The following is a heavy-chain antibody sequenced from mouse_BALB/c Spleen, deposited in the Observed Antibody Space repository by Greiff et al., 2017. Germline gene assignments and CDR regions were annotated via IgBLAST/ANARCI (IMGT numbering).Heavy chain of an antibody. J-gene: IGHJ3*01. V-gene: IGHV5-6-4*01. CDR3: TRDITTAFAY. Sequence: VQLKESGGGLVKPGGSLKLSCAASGFTFSSYTMSWVRQTPEKRLEWVATISSGGSYTYYPDSVKGRFTISRDNAKNTLYLQMSSLKSEDTAMYYCTRDITTAFAYWGQGTLVTVSA. D-gene: IGHD1-2*01. CDR1: GFTFSSYT. CDR2: ISSGGSYT.